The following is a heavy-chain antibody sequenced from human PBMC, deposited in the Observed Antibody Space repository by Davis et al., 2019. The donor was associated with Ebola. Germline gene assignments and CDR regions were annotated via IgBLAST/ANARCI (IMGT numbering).Heavy chain of an antibody. CDR3: ARVLYDSSGLYYFDY. J-gene: IGHJ4*02. V-gene: IGHV3-66*01. D-gene: IGHD3-22*01. CDR2: IYSGGST. Sequence: GESLKISCAASGFIVSSYYMSWVRQAPGKGLEWVSVIYSGGSTYYADSVKGRFTISRDNSKNTLYLQMNSLRAEDTAVYYCARVLYDSSGLYYFDYWGQGTLVTVSS. CDR1: GFIVSSYY.